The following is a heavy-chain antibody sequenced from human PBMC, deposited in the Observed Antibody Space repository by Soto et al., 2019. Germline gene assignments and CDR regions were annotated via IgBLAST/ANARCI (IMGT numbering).Heavy chain of an antibody. CDR3: THTRGWPPSAFDI. Sequence: GGSLRLSCGASGFTLSDHWMHWVRQRPGKGLVWVSRIYTTTNYADSVKGRFIISRDNSKNTLYLQMNSLRAEDTAIYYCTHTRGWPPSAFDIWGQGTLVTVSS. V-gene: IGHV3-74*01. D-gene: IGHD2-15*01. CDR2: IYTTT. J-gene: IGHJ3*02. CDR1: GFTLSDHW.